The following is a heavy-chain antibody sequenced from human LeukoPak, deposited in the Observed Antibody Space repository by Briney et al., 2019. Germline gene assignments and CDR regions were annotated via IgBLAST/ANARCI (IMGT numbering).Heavy chain of an antibody. Sequence: ASVKVSCKASGYTFTSYDIHWVRQATGQGLEWMGWMNPNSGNTGYAQKFQGRVTMTRNTSISTAYMELSSLRSEDTAVYYCARGEVVPAAMNDYWGQGTLVTVSS. D-gene: IGHD2-2*01. V-gene: IGHV1-8*01. J-gene: IGHJ4*02. CDR3: ARGEVVPAAMNDY. CDR1: GYTFTSYD. CDR2: MNPNSGNT.